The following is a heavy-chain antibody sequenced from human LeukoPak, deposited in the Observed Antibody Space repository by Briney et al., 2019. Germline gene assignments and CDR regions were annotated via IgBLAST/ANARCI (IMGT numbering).Heavy chain of an antibody. D-gene: IGHD3-22*01. J-gene: IGHJ4*02. CDR3: ARDPRGPAGYDSPARDTFDY. Sequence: GGSLRLSCAASEFTFTHYAMHWVRQTPGKGLEWVAVIFYDGTIQYYSDSVRGRLIVSRDNPKNTLYLQMNSLRAEDTAVYYCARDPRGPAGYDSPARDTFDYWGQGTLVTVSS. V-gene: IGHV3-30*03. CDR1: EFTFTHYA. CDR2: IFYDGTIQ.